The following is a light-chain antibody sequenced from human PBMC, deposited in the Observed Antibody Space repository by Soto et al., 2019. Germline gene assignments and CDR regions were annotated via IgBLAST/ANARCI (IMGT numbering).Light chain of an antibody. V-gene: IGKV3-11*01. CDR2: DAY. CDR1: QSVSSN. CDR3: QQRHMWPIT. Sequence: ETMMTQSPDTLSVSLGERATLSCRASQSVSSNLAWYQQKPGQAPRLLIYDAYNRATGIPPRFSGSGSGTDFTLTISSLEPEDSAVYYCQQRHMWPITFGQGTRLEIK. J-gene: IGKJ5*01.